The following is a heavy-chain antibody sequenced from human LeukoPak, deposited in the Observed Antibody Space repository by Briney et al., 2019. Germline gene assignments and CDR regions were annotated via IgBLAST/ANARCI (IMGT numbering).Heavy chain of an antibody. CDR2: IIPIFGTA. J-gene: IGHJ5*02. V-gene: IGHV1-69*13. CDR3: ARDFPDSSGPHGWLDP. CDR1: GGTFSSYA. Sequence: GASVKVSCKASGGTFSSYAISWVRQAPGQGLEWMGGIIPIFGTANYAQKFQGRVTITADESTSTAYMELSSLRSEDTAVYYCARDFPDSSGPHGWLDPWGQGTLVTVSS. D-gene: IGHD3-22*01.